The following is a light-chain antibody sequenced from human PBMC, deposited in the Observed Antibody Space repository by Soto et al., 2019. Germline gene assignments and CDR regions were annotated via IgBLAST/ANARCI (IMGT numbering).Light chain of an antibody. CDR3: QQYNDYSGT. Sequence: DIQMTQSPSTLSASVGDRVTITCRASQSISNWLAWYQQKPGKAPNLLIHKASTLESGVPSRFSGSGSGTEFTLTISSLQPEDFATYYSQQYNDYSGTFGQGTKVEIK. CDR2: KAS. J-gene: IGKJ1*01. V-gene: IGKV1-5*03. CDR1: QSISNW.